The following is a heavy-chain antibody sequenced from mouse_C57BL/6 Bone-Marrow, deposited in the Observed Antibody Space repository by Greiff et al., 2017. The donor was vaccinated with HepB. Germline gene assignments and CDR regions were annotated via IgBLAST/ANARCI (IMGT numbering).Heavy chain of an antibody. CDR3: ARGRPSSWFAY. CDR2: IYPRSGNT. CDR1: GYTFTSYG. J-gene: IGHJ3*01. Sequence: VQLQQSGAELARPGASVKLSCKASGYTFTSYGISWVKQRTGQGLEWIGEIYPRSGNTYYNEKLKGKATLTADKSSSTAYMELRSLTSEDSAVYFCARGRPSSWFAYWGQGTLVTVSA. V-gene: IGHV1-81*01.